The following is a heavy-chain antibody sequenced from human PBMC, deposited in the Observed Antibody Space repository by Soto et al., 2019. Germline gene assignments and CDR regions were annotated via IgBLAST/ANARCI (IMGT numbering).Heavy chain of an antibody. D-gene: IGHD3-22*01. J-gene: IGHJ4*02. CDR1: GYTFTSYY. CDR3: ARDHLDRYYYDSSGYYPPDY. V-gene: IGHV1-46*01. Sequence: ASVKVSCKASGYTFTSYYMHWVRQAPGQGLEWMGIINPTGGTTTYAPRFQGRVTMTRDTSTSTVYMELSSLTSEDTAVYYCARDHLDRYYYDSSGYYPPDYWGQGTLVTVSS. CDR2: INPTGGTT.